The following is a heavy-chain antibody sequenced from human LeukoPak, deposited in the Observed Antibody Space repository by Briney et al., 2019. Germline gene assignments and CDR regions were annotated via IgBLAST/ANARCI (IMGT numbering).Heavy chain of an antibody. V-gene: IGHV1-18*01. CDR1: GYTFTSYG. D-gene: IGHD2-15*01. J-gene: IGHJ5*02. CDR2: ISAYNGNT. CDR3: ARDQRYCSGGSCTWFDP. Sequence: ASVKVSCKAAGYTFTSYGISWVRQAPGQGLEWMGWISAYNGNTNYAQRLQGRVTITTDTSTSTAYMELRSLRSDDTAVYYCARDQRYCSGGSCTWFDPWGQGTLVTVSS.